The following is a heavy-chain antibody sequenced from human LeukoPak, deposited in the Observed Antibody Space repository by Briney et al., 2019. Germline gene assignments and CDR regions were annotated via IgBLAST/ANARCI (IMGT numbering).Heavy chain of an antibody. CDR2: IKQDGSEK. V-gene: IGHV3-7*01. CDR3: ARARYCSGTSCYFDY. D-gene: IGHD2-15*01. J-gene: IGHJ4*02. Sequence: GGSLRLSCAASGFTFSNYWMSWVRQAPGKGREGVANIKQDGSEKYYVDSVKGRFAISRDNAKNSLYLQMNSLRAEDLAVYYCARARYCSGTSCYFDYWGQGTLVTVSS. CDR1: GFTFSNYW.